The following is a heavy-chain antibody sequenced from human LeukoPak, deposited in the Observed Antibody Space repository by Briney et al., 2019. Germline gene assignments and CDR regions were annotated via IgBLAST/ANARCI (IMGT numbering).Heavy chain of an antibody. V-gene: IGHV3-30*03. CDR1: GFTFSSYG. Sequence: GGSLRLSCAVSGFTFSSYGMHWVRQAPGSGLEWVAGISYDGSKIYYADSVKGRVTISRDNSKNTLYLEMNSLRAEDTAVYYCAVEGYSGTYDFWGQGTLVTVSS. CDR3: AVEGYSGTYDF. D-gene: IGHD1-26*01. CDR2: ISYDGSKI. J-gene: IGHJ4*02.